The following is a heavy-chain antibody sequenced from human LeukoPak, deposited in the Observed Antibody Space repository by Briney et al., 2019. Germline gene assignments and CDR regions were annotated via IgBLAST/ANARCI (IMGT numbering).Heavy chain of an antibody. CDR2: IKHSGST. CDR3: ATYHYGSGSYHNHPNFDS. J-gene: IGHJ4*02. V-gene: IGHV4-34*01. D-gene: IGHD3-10*01. Sequence: SETLSLTCAVYGGSFSGYYWSWIRQPPGKGLEWIGEIKHSGSTTYNPSLKSRVTISLDTSKNQVSLKLNSVTAADTAVYYCATYHYGSGSYHNHPNFDSWGQGTLVTVSS. CDR1: GGSFSGYY.